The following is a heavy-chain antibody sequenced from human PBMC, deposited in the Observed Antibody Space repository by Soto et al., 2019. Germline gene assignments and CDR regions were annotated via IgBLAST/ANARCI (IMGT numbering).Heavy chain of an antibody. V-gene: IGHV1-18*01. Sequence: QVPLVQSGAEVKKPGASVKVSCKASGYTFTSYGISWVRQAPGQGLEWMGWISAYNGNTNYAQKLQGRVTMTTDTPTSTAYMELRSLRSDDTAVYYCAMLNLGDYVWGSYDYWGQGTLVTVSS. D-gene: IGHD3-16*01. CDR1: GYTFTSYG. CDR3: AMLNLGDYVWGSYDY. CDR2: ISAYNGNT. J-gene: IGHJ4*02.